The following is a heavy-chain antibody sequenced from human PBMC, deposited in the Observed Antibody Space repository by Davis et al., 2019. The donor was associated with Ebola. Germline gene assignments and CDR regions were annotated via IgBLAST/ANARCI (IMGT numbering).Heavy chain of an antibody. CDR3: ATRYCSGGSCYRYYYYGMDV. V-gene: IGHV1-3*01. J-gene: IGHJ6*02. CDR1: GGTFSSYA. CDR2: INAGNGNT. Sequence: ASVKVSCKASGGTFSSYAISWVRQAPGQRLEWMGWINAGNGNTKYSQKFQGRVTITRDTSASTAYMELSSLRSEDTAVYYCATRYCSGGSCYRYYYYGMDVWGQGTTVTVSS. D-gene: IGHD2-15*01.